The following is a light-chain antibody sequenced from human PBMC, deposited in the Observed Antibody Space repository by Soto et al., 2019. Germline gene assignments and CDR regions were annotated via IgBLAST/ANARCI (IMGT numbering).Light chain of an antibody. CDR1: NSDVGGYSY. CDR3: SSYTYSSTLYV. CDR2: DVN. Sequence: QSVLTQPASVSGSPGQSITISCTGTNSDVGGYSYVSWYQQHPGKAPKLMIYDVNNRPSGVSNRFSGSKSGNTASLTISGLQAEDEADYYCSSYTYSSTLYVFGTGTKLTVL. J-gene: IGLJ1*01. V-gene: IGLV2-14*01.